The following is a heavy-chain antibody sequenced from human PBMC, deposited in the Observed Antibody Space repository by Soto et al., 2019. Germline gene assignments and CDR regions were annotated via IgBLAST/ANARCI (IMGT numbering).Heavy chain of an antibody. J-gene: IGHJ4*02. V-gene: IGHV3-9*01. D-gene: IGHD3-10*01. CDR1: GFTFDDYA. CDR3: AKDISPRRCGSGRPFDY. CDR2: ISWNSGSI. Sequence: EVQLVESGGGLVQPGRSLRLSCAASGFTFDDYAMHWVRQAPGKGLEWVSGISWNSGSIGYADSVKGRFTISRDNAKNSLYLQMNSLRAEDTALYYCAKDISPRRCGSGRPFDYWGQGTLVTVSS.